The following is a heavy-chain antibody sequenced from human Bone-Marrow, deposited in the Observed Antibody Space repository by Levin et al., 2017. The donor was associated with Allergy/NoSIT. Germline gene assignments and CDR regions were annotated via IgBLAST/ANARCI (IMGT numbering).Heavy chain of an antibody. D-gene: IGHD1-26*01. J-gene: IGHJ5*01. Sequence: GGSLRLSCAASGFTFSNYAMNWVRQAPGKGLEWVSGIKGDGDSTFYADSVKGQFTISRDNSKNTLYLQMNSLRAEDTAVYFCAKSGRGNWFDSWGKGTLVTVSS. CDR1: GFTFSNYA. CDR2: IKGDGDST. CDR3: AKSGRGNWFDS. V-gene: IGHV3-23*01.